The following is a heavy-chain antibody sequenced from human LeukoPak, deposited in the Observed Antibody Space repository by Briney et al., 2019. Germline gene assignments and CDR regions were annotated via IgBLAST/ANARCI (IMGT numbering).Heavy chain of an antibody. CDR1: GGSISSSSYY. CDR2: INHSGST. J-gene: IGHJ4*02. V-gene: IGHV4-39*07. CDR3: ARLWGSYRYSDY. Sequence: SETLSLTCTVSGGSISSSSYYWSWIRQPPGKGLEWIGEINHSGSTNYNPSLKSRVTISVDTSKNQFSLKLSSVTAADTAVYYCARLWGSYRYSDYWGQGTLVTVSS. D-gene: IGHD3-16*02.